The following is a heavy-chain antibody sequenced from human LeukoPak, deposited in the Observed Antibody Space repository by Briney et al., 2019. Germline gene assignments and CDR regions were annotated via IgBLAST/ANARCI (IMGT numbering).Heavy chain of an antibody. CDR3: AKDRYGGGSAYWYFDL. V-gene: IGHV3-30*18. D-gene: IGHD2-15*01. Sequence: QPGGSLRLSCAASGFTFSSYGMHWVRQAPGKGLEWVAVISYDGSNKYYADSVKGRFTISRDNSKNTLYLQMNSLRAEDTAVYYCAKDRYGGGSAYWYFDLWGRGTLVTVSS. CDR1: GFTFSSYG. J-gene: IGHJ2*01. CDR2: ISYDGSNK.